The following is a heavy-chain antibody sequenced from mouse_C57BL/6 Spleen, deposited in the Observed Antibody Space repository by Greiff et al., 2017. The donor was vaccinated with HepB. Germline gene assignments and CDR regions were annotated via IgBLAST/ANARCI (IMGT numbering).Heavy chain of an antibody. J-gene: IGHJ3*01. CDR1: GFNIKDDY. D-gene: IGHD2-12*01. CDR3: TTRGGNDGWFAY. V-gene: IGHV14-4*01. CDR2: IDPENGDT. Sequence: VQLKESGAELVRPGASVKLSCTASGFNIKDDYMHWVKQRPEQGLEWIGWIDPENGDTEYASKFQGKATITADTSSNTADLQLSSLTSEDTAVYYCTTRGGNDGWFAYWGQGTLVTVSA.